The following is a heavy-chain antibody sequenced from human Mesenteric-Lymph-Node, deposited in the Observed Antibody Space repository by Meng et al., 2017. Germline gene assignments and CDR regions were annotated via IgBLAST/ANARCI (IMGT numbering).Heavy chain of an antibody. CDR1: GGSISSSSYY. CDR3: ARVYTDILTGYYPTYYFDY. CDR2: IYYSGST. J-gene: IGHJ4*02. Sequence: GSLRLSCTVSGGSISSSSYYWGWIRQPPGKGLEWIGSIYYSGSTYYNPSLKSRVTISVDTSKNQFSLKLSSVTAADTAVYYCARVYTDILTGYYPTYYFDYWGQGTLVTVSS. D-gene: IGHD3-9*01. V-gene: IGHV4-39*07.